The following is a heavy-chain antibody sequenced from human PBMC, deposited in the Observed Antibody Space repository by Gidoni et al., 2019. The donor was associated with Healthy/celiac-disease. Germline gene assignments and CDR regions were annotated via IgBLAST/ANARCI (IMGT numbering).Heavy chain of an antibody. CDR2: ISDSGGST. CDR3: AKESYGSGNYYFDY. J-gene: IGHJ4*02. Sequence: EVQLLESGGGLVQPGGSLRLSCEASGFTFSSYAMSWVRQAPGKGLEWVSVISDSGGSTYYADSVKGRFTISRDNSKNTLYLQMNSLRAEDTAIYYCAKESYGSGNYYFDYWGQGTLVTVSS. V-gene: IGHV3-23*01. CDR1: GFTFSSYA. D-gene: IGHD3-10*01.